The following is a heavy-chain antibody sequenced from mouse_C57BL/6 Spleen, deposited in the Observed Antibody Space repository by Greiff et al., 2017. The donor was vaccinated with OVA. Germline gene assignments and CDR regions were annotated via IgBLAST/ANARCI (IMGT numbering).Heavy chain of an antibody. V-gene: IGHV3-8*01. Sequence: EVQLQQSGPGLAKPSQTLSLTCSVSGYSITSDYWNWIRKFPGNKLEYMGYISYSGSTYYNPSHKSRISITSDTSKNQYYLQWNSVTTEDTATDYCARNYYGSSYGYAMDYWGQGTSVTVSA. CDR1: GYSITSDY. CDR2: ISYSGST. J-gene: IGHJ4*01. D-gene: IGHD1-1*01. CDR3: ARNYYGSSYGYAMDY.